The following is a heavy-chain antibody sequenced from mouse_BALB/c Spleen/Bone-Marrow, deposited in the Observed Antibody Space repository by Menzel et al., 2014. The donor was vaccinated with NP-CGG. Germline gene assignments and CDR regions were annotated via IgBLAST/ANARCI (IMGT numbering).Heavy chain of an antibody. CDR1: GFTFSSYA. CDR3: ARHGITRLLDY. J-gene: IGHJ2*01. V-gene: IGHV5-9-3*01. CDR2: ISSGGSYT. Sequence: EVKLVESGGGLVKPGGSLKLSCAASGFTFSSYAMSWVRQTPEKRLEWVATISSGGSYTYYPDSVKGRFTISRDNAENTLYLQMSSLRSEDTAMYYCARHGITRLLDYWGQGTTLTVSS. D-gene: IGHD2-4*01.